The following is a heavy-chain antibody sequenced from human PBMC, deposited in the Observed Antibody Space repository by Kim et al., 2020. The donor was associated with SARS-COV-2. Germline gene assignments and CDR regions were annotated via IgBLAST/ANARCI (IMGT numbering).Heavy chain of an antibody. Sequence: GGSLRLSRAASGFTFAGYAMSWVRQAPGKGLEWVSGITCGGDTTYYADSVKGRFTISRDNSRNTLYLEMKNPRAEDTAVYYCAKAGCSCTTCYGGGNWFDPWGQGTLVTVSS. V-gene: IGHV3-23*01. CDR2: ITCGGDTT. D-gene: IGHD2-2*01. CDR1: GFTFAGYA. CDR3: AKAGCSCTTCYGGGNWFDP. J-gene: IGHJ5*02.